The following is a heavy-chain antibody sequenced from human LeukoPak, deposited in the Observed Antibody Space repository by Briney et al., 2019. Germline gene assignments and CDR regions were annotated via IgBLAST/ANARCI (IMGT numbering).Heavy chain of an antibody. CDR3: AKAQYYCDSSGYFDY. J-gene: IGHJ4*02. CDR2: ISGSGGST. CDR1: GFTFSSYA. Sequence: GGSLRLSCAASGFTFSSYAMSWVRQPLGKGLEWVSAISGSGGSTYYADSVKGRFTISRDNSKNTLYLQMNSLRAKDTAVYYCAKAQYYCDSSGYFDYWGQGTLVTVSS. V-gene: IGHV3-23*01. D-gene: IGHD3-22*01.